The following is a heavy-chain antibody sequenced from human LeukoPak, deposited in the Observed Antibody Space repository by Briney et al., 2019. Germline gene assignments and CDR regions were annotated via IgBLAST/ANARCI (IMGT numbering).Heavy chain of an antibody. J-gene: IGHJ4*02. CDR1: GFTFSSYG. CDR3: ARPGYGDYYYFDY. CDR2: IWYDGSNK. V-gene: IGHV3-33*01. Sequence: GGSLRLSCAASGFTFSSYGMHWVRQAPGKGLEWVAVIWYDGSNKYYADSVKGRFTISRDNSKNTLYLQMNSLRAEDTAVYYCARPGYGDYYYFDYWGQGTLVTVSS. D-gene: IGHD4-17*01.